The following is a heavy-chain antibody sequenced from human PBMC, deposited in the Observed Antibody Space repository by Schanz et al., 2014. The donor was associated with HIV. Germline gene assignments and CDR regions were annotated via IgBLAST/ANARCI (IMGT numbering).Heavy chain of an antibody. D-gene: IGHD4-17*01. J-gene: IGHJ6*02. CDR1: GFTFRSYG. Sequence: QVQLVESGGGVVQPGRSLRLSCAASGFTFRSYGMHWVRQAPGKGLEWVAVTWYDGSNKYYADSVKGRFTISRDNSKNTLYLQMNSLRAEDTALYYCAKWGREEDYGDYDLYYYYYGLDVWGQGTTVTVSS. CDR3: AKWGREEDYGDYDLYYYYYGLDV. CDR2: TWYDGSNK. V-gene: IGHV3-33*06.